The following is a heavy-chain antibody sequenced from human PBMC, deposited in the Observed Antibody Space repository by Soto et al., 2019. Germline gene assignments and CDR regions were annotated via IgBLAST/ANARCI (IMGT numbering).Heavy chain of an antibody. V-gene: IGHV3-53*01. J-gene: IGHJ4*02. Sequence: GGSLRLSCVVSGFSVSATSIFWVRQATGKGLEWVSLMHRGGTTDNADSVKGRFTTSRDKSKNTLYLHMNGLRVEDTAVYYCARVNTALVDHFDCWGQGTLVTVSS. CDR2: MHRGGTT. CDR1: GFSVSATS. D-gene: IGHD5-18*01. CDR3: ARVNTALVDHFDC.